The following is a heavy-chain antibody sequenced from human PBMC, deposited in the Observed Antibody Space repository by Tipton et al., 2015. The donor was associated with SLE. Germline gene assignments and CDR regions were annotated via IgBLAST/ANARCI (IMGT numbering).Heavy chain of an antibody. V-gene: IGHV3-48*03. J-gene: IGHJ4*02. D-gene: IGHD1-26*01. Sequence: SLRLSCAASGFTFSSYEMKWVRQAPGKGLEWVSYISSSRSTIYYADSVKGRFTISRDNAKNSLYLQMDSLRAEDTAVYYCARDSVIVGSWGSYFDYWGQGTLVTVSS. CDR2: ISSSRSTI. CDR1: GFTFSSYE. CDR3: ARDSVIVGSWGSYFDY.